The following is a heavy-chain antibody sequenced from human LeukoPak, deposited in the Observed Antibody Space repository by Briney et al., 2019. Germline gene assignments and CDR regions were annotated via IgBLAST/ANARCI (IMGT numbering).Heavy chain of an antibody. V-gene: IGHV3-23*01. J-gene: IGHJ4*02. Sequence: SVKGRFTISRDNSKDTLHLQMNNLRAEDTAVYYCAKSLPYYLDYWGQGTLVTVSS. CDR3: AKSLPYYLDY.